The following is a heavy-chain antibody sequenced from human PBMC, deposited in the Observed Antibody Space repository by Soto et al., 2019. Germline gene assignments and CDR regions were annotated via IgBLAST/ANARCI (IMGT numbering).Heavy chain of an antibody. Sequence: QVQLVESGGGVVQPGRSLRLSCAASGFSFSAFGMHWVRQAPGKGLEWVALISYDGRKTFYGDSVKGRFTISRDNSKTTLFLQMDSLRPEDTAVYYCAKDDNSFKGLDCGGQGSLVTVSS. J-gene: IGHJ4*02. CDR2: ISYDGRKT. V-gene: IGHV3-30*18. CDR1: GFSFSAFG. CDR3: AKDDNSFKGLDC. D-gene: IGHD4-4*01.